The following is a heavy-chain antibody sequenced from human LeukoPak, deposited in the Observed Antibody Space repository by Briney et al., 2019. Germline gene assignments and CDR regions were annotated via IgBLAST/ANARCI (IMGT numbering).Heavy chain of an antibody. CDR1: GGSISSGGYY. V-gene: IGHV4-39*01. J-gene: IGHJ4*02. Sequence: SETLSLTCTVSGGSISSGGYYWSWIRQHPGKGLEWIGTIYYSGSTYYNPSLKSRVTISVDTSKNQFSLKLSSVTAADTAVYYCTCGYYSRGDYWGQGTLVTVSS. CDR3: TCGYYSRGDY. CDR2: IYYSGST. D-gene: IGHD3-22*01.